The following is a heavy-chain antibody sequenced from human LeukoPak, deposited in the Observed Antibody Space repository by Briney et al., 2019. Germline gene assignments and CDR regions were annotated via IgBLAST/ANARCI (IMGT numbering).Heavy chain of an antibody. CDR2: MNPNSGNT. D-gene: IGHD2-21*02. J-gene: IGHJ3*02. CDR1: GYTFTSYD. CDR3: ARACGGDCSDAFDI. V-gene: IGHV1-8*03. Sequence: RRASVKVSCKASGYTFTSYDINWVRQATGQGLEWMGWMNPNSGNTGYAQKFQGRVTITRNTSISTAYMELSSLRSEDTAVYYCARACGGDCSDAFDIWGQGTMVTVSS.